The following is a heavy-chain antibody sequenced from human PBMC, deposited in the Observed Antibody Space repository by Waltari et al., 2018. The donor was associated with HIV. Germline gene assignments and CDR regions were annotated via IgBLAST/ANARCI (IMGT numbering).Heavy chain of an antibody. CDR1: GFTFTNYC. Sequence: EVQLMESGGGLFQSGGSLRLSCAASGFTFTNYCMSWVRQTPGKGLEWVAYIKDDGSEKYYMGSVKGRFTISRDNAKNSMFLQMNSRRAEDTAVYYCARIGTFPHNYAIDFWGQGTTVTVSS. J-gene: IGHJ6*02. V-gene: IGHV3-7*01. CDR2: IKDDGSEK. D-gene: IGHD1-26*01. CDR3: ARIGTFPHNYAIDF.